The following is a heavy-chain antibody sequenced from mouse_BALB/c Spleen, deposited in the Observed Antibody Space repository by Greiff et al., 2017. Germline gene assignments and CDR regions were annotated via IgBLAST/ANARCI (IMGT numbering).Heavy chain of an antibody. CDR1: GYTFTSYV. CDR2: INPYNDGT. CDR3: ARPFTTVVATKDY. J-gene: IGHJ4*01. V-gene: IGHV1-14*01. Sequence: EVQGVESGPELVKPGASVKMSCKASGYTFTSYVMHWVKQKPGQGLEWIGYINPYNDGTKYNEKFKGKATLTSDKSSSTAYMELSSLTSEDSAVYYCARPFTTVVATKDYWGQGTSVTVSS. D-gene: IGHD1-1*01.